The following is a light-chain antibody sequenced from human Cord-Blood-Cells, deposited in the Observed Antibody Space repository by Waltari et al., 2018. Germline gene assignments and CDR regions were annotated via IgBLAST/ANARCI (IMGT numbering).Light chain of an antibody. CDR2: EGS. Sequence: QSALTQPASVSGSPGQSITISCTGTSSDVGSYKLVSWYQQHPGKAPKLMIYEGSTRPSGVSNRFSGSKSGNTASLTISGLQAEDEADYYCCSYAGSSTHVVFGGGTKLTVL. V-gene: IGLV2-23*01. J-gene: IGLJ2*01. CDR3: CSYAGSSTHVV. CDR1: SSDVGSYKL.